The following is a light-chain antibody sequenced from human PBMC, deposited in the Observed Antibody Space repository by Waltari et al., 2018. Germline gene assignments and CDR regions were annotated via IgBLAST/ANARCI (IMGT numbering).Light chain of an antibody. CDR1: SSDVGALNY. V-gene: IGLV2-14*03. Sequence: QSALTQIASVAGSPGQSITISCTGTSSDVGALNYVSWYQQHPGKLPKLLIYDVISRPSGVSTRFSGSKSGNTASLTISGLQAEDEADYYCSAYTRGVVFGGGTQLTVL. CDR2: DVI. J-gene: IGLJ2*01. CDR3: SAYTRGVV.